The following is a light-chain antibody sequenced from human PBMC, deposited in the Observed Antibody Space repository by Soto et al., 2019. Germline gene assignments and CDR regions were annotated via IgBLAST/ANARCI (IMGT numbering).Light chain of an antibody. J-gene: IGKJ5*01. V-gene: IGKV3-20*01. Sequence: SPGTLSLSPGERATLSCRASQSVSSSYLAWYQQKPGQAPRLLIYGASSRATGIPDRFSGSGSGTDFTLIISRLEPEDFAVYYCQQYGSSPQTFGQGTRLEIK. CDR2: GAS. CDR1: QSVSSSY. CDR3: QQYGSSPQT.